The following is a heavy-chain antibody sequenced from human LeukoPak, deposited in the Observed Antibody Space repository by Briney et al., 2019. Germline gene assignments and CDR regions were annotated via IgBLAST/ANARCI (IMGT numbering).Heavy chain of an antibody. CDR2: INPNNGGT. D-gene: IGHD5-24*01. CDR1: GYTFTDYY. CDR3: ARGRNIEMTTMSGGSDY. Sequence: ASVVVSCKASGYTFTDYYIHWVRQAPGQGLEWMGWINPNNGGTTYAQKFQGRVSMTRDTSISTAYMDLSDLRSDDTAVYYCARGRNIEMTTMSGGSDYWGQGTLVTVSS. J-gene: IGHJ4*02. V-gene: IGHV1-2*02.